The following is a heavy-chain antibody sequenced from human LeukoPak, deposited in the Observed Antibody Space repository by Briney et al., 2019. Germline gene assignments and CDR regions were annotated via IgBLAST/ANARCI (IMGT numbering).Heavy chain of an antibody. CDR1: GGSISSYH. D-gene: IGHD7-27*01. CDR3: ARDLVLGIVGFDY. Sequence: PSETLSLTCTVSGGSISSYHWSWIRQPAGKGLEWIGRIYTSGSTNYNPSLKSRVTMSVDTSKNQFSLKLSSVTAADTAVYYCARDLVLGIVGFDYWGQGTLVTVSS. V-gene: IGHV4-4*07. CDR2: IYTSGST. J-gene: IGHJ4*02.